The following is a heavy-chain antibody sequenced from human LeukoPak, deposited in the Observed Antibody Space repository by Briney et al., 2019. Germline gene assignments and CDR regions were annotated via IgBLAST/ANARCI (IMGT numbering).Heavy chain of an antibody. Sequence: TGGSLRLSCAASGFTFSIYWMSWVRQAPGKGLEWVANIKQDGSEKYNVDSVKGRFTISRDNAKNSLYLQMNSLRAEDTAVYYCARRRDRRIQLWFSSFDYWGQGTLVTVSS. V-gene: IGHV3-7*01. CDR1: GFTFSIYW. D-gene: IGHD5-18*01. CDR3: ARRRDRRIQLWFSSFDY. J-gene: IGHJ4*02. CDR2: IKQDGSEK.